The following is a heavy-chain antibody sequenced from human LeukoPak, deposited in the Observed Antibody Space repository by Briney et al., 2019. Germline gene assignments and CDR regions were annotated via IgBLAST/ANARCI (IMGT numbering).Heavy chain of an antibody. D-gene: IGHD6-13*01. V-gene: IGHV6-1*01. J-gene: IGHJ4*02. CDR2: TYYRSKWFS. CDR1: GDSVSSNTAT. CDR3: ARDEDGAAAGNFGS. Sequence: SQTLSLTCAISGDSVSSNTATWNWLRQSPSRGLEWLGRTYYRSKWFSDYAVSVTSRIMINPDTSKNQFSLHLNSVIPEDTAIYYCARDEDGAAAGNFGSWGQGILVTVSS.